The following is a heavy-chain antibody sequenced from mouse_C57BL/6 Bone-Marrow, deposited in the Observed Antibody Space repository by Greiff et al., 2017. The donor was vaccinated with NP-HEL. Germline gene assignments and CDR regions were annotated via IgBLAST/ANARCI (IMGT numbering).Heavy chain of an antibody. CDR1: GYTFTNYW. V-gene: IGHV1-63*01. J-gene: IGHJ1*03. Sequence: VKLMESGAELVRPGTSVKMSCKASGYTFTNYWIGWAKQRPGHGLEWIGDIYPGGGYTNYNEKFKGKATLTADKSSSTAYMQFSSLTSEDSAIYYCAREWLPWGYFDVWGTGTTVTVSS. CDR2: IYPGGGYT. CDR3: AREWLPWGYFDV. D-gene: IGHD2-2*01.